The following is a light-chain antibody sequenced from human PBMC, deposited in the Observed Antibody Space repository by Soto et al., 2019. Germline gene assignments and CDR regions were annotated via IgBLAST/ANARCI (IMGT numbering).Light chain of an antibody. CDR1: QTISGW. Sequence: DIQMTQSPSTLSASVGDTVTITCRASQTISGWLAWYQQKPGKAPGLLIYAASTLQSGVPSRFSASGSGTDFTLTISSLQPEDFATYYCQQDLRPPLTFGPGTKVDIK. CDR2: AAS. V-gene: IGKV1-5*01. CDR3: QQDLRPPLT. J-gene: IGKJ3*01.